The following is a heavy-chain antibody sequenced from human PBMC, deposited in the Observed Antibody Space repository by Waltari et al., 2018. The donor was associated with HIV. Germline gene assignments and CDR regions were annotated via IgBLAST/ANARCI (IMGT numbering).Heavy chain of an antibody. J-gene: IGHJ3*02. CDR1: GGSISSSSPY. CDR2: IYYSGST. CDR3: ARQGYYYDSSGYYTGAFDI. Sequence: QLQLQESGPGLVKPSETLSLTCTVSGGSISSSSPYWGWIRQPAGKGLEWVGRIYYSGSTYYNPSLQSRVTISVDTSKNQFSLKLSSVTAADTAVYYCARQGYYYDSSGYYTGAFDIWGQGTVVTVSS. V-gene: IGHV4-39*01. D-gene: IGHD3-22*01.